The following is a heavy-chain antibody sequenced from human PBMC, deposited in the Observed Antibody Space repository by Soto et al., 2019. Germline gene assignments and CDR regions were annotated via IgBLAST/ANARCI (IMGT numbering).Heavy chain of an antibody. CDR2: ISSSSGYI. Sequence: PVGSLRLSCAASGFSFSDYSMNWVRQAPGMGLEWVSSISSSSGYIYYADSVKGRFTISRDNAKNSLYLQMNSLRAEDTAVYYCARAPPYYYGSSGYYTEYFQHWGQGTLVTVSS. J-gene: IGHJ1*01. D-gene: IGHD3-22*01. CDR1: GFSFSDYS. CDR3: ARAPPYYYGSSGYYTEYFQH. V-gene: IGHV3-21*01.